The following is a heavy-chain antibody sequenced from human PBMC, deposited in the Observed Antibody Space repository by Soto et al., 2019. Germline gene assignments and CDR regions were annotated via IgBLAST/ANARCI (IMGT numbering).Heavy chain of an antibody. CDR2: TYYRSKWYN. CDR3: AREDIVLMVYAIGYYGMDV. Sequence: SQTLSLPCAISGDSVSSNSSAWNFIRQSPSRGLELLGRTYYRSKWYNDYAVSVKSRITINPDTSKNQFSLQLNSVTPEDTAVYYCAREDIVLMVYAIGYYGMDVWGQGTTVTVSS. J-gene: IGHJ6*02. D-gene: IGHD2-8*01. V-gene: IGHV6-1*01. CDR1: GDSVSSNSSA.